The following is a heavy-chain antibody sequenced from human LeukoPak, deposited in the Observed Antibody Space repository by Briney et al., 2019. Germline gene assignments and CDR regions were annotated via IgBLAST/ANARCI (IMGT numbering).Heavy chain of an antibody. Sequence: PETLSLTCAVYGGSFSGYYWSWIRQPPGKGLEWIGEINHSGSTNYNPSLKSRVTISVDTSKNQFSLKLSSVTAADTAVYYCARGVAAAANDYWGQGTLVTVSS. J-gene: IGHJ4*02. CDR1: GGSFSGYY. V-gene: IGHV4-34*01. CDR3: ARGVAAAANDY. CDR2: INHSGST. D-gene: IGHD6-13*01.